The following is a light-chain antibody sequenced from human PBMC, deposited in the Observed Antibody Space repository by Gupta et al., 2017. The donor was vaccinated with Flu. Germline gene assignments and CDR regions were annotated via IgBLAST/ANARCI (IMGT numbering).Light chain of an antibody. V-gene: IGLV7-43*01. CDR3: LLMSGGAWV. Sequence: QTVVTQEPSLTVSPGGTVTLTCASSTGAVTSGFYPNWFQQKPGQAPRALIFTTDNRHSWTPARFSGSLLGGKAALTLSGVQPEDESYYSCLLMSGGAWVFGGGTKLTVL. CDR1: TGAVTSGFY. J-gene: IGLJ3*02. CDR2: TTD.